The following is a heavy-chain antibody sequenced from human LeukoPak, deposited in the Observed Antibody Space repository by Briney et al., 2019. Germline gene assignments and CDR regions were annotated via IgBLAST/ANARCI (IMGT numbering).Heavy chain of an antibody. Sequence: GGSLRLSCAASGFTFSRYWMSWVRQAPGKGLEWVANIKQDGSEKYYVASVKGRFTIARDNAKNSLYLQMNSLRAEDTAVCYCARVNPLMAPGAFDIWGQGTMVTVSS. J-gene: IGHJ3*02. V-gene: IGHV3-7*01. CDR1: GFTFSRYW. D-gene: IGHD2-8*01. CDR3: ARVNPLMAPGAFDI. CDR2: IKQDGSEK.